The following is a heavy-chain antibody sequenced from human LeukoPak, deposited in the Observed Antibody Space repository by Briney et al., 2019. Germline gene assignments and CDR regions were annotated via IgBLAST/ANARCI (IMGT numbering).Heavy chain of an antibody. Sequence: SVKVSCKASGGTFSSYAISWVRQAPGQGLEWMGRIIPILGIANYAQKFQGRVTITTDESTSTAYMELSSLRSEDTAVYYCAREQSGIVGATTDAFDIWGQGTMVTVSS. D-gene: IGHD1-26*01. J-gene: IGHJ3*02. CDR3: AREQSGIVGATTDAFDI. CDR2: IIPILGIA. CDR1: GGTFSSYA. V-gene: IGHV1-69*04.